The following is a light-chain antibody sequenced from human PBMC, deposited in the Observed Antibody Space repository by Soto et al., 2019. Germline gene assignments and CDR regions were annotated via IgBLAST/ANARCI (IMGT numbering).Light chain of an antibody. V-gene: IGLV2-14*02. CDR3: SSHTSNRTWV. CDR2: DGS. CDR1: SSDVGSHNL. Sequence: QSALTQPASVSGSPGQSITISCTGTSSDVGSHNLVSWYRQYPGKAPKLMIYDGSERPSGVSNRFSASKSGNTASLTISGLQAEDEADYYCSSHTSNRTWVFGGGTKLTVL. J-gene: IGLJ3*02.